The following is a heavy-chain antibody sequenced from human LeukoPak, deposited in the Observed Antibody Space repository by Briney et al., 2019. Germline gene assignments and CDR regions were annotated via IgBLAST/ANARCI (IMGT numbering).Heavy chain of an antibody. CDR2: INHSGST. D-gene: IGHD6-13*01. CDR1: GGSISSSSYY. V-gene: IGHV4-39*01. CDR3: ARQRRYSSSWYRYYMDV. J-gene: IGHJ6*03. Sequence: SETLSLTCTVSGGSISSSSYYWGWIRQPPGKGLEWIGEINHSGSTNYNPSLKSRVTISVDTSKNQFSLKLSSVTAADTAVYYCARQRRYSSSWYRYYMDVWGKGTTVTISS.